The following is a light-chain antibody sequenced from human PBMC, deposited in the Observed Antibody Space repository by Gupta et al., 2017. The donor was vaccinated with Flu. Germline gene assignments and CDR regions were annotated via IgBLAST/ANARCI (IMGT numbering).Light chain of an antibody. V-gene: IGLV1-51*01. CDR3: GVWDGSMGVGV. CDR1: RNKVGTNY. CDR2: YNN. Sequence: VTVSSTGGRNKVGTNYVSWYQQYPGPAPNLLMYYNNVRPSGIPERFSGSNSGTSATLGISGVEAGDEAVYYCGVWDGSMGVGVFGGGTMLSVL. J-gene: IGLJ3*02.